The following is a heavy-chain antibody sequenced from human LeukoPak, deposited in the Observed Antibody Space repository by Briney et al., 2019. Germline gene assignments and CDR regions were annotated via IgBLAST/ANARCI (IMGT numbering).Heavy chain of an antibody. CDR1: GGSISSYY. CDR3: ARQTASSAYSGSPTSYGMDV. CDR2: IYYSGST. J-gene: IGHJ6*02. D-gene: IGHD1-26*01. Sequence: SETLSLTCTVSGGSISSYYWSWIRQPPGKGLEWIGYIYYSGSTNYNPSLKSRVTISVDTSKNQFSLKLSSVTAADTAVYYCARQTASSAYSGSPTSYGMDVWGQGTTVTVSS. V-gene: IGHV4-59*08.